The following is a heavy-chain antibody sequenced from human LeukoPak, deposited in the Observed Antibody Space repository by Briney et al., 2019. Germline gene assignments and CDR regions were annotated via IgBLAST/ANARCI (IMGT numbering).Heavy chain of an antibody. Sequence: GGSLRLSCAASGFTFSSYGMSWVRQAPGKGLEWVSAISGSGGSTYYADSVKGRFTISRDNSKNTLYLQMNSLRAEDTAVYYCAKANGSGSYYSPRYYFGYWGQGTLVTVTS. CDR2: ISGSGGST. CDR3: AKANGSGSYYSPRYYFGY. J-gene: IGHJ4*02. D-gene: IGHD3-10*01. CDR1: GFTFSSYG. V-gene: IGHV3-23*01.